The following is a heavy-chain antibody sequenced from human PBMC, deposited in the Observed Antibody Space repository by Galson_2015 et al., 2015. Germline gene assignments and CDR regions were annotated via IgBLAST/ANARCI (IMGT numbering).Heavy chain of an antibody. D-gene: IGHD2-15*01. J-gene: IGHJ5*02. V-gene: IGHV1-3*01. Sequence: SVKVSCKASGYTFTSYAMHWVRQAPGQRREWIGWINAGNGNTKYSQKFQGRVTITRDTSASTAYMELSSLRSEDTAVYYCARSPLGYCSGGSCRTNWFDPWGQGTLVTVSS. CDR1: GYTFTSYA. CDR3: ARSPLGYCSGGSCRTNWFDP. CDR2: INAGNGNT.